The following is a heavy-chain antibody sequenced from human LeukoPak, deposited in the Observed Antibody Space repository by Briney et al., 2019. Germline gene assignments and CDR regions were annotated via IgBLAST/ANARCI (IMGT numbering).Heavy chain of an antibody. V-gene: IGHV1-18*01. CDR1: GYTFTSYG. Sequence: GASVKVSCKASGYTFTSYGISWVRQAPGQGLEWMGWISAYNGNTNYAQKLQGRVTMTTDTSTSTAYMELRSLRSDDTAVYYCARDQVVSRFLDGYYYYMDVWGKGTTVTVSS. D-gene: IGHD3-3*01. CDR2: ISAYNGNT. J-gene: IGHJ6*03. CDR3: ARDQVVSRFLDGYYYYMDV.